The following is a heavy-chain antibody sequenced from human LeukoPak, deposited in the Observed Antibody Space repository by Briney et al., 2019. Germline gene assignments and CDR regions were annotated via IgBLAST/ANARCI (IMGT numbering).Heavy chain of an antibody. Sequence: GGSLRLSCAASGFSFSSYSMNWVRQAPGKGMEWVGRIKSKTDGGTTDYAAPVKGRFTISRDDSKNTLYLQMNSLKTEDTAVYYCTAETPIDPWGQGTLVTVSS. CDR3: TAETPIDP. CDR1: GFSFSSYS. J-gene: IGHJ5*02. V-gene: IGHV3-15*01. CDR2: IKSKTDGGTT.